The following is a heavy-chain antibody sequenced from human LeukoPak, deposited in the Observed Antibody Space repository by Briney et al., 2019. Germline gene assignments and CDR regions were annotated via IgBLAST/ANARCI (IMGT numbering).Heavy chain of an antibody. Sequence: ASVTVSFTASGYTYTIYGISWVRQAPGQGLEWMGWISAYNGNTNYAQKLQGRVTMTTDTSTSTAYMELRSLRSDDTAVYYCARDLLLWFGELLYPSYYYGMDVWGQGTTVTVSS. CDR1: GYTYTIYG. V-gene: IGHV1-18*01. CDR3: ARDLLLWFGELLYPSYYYGMDV. J-gene: IGHJ6*02. D-gene: IGHD3-10*01. CDR2: ISAYNGNT.